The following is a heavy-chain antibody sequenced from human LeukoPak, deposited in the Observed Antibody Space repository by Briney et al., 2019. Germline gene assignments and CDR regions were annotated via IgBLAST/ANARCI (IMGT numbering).Heavy chain of an antibody. V-gene: IGHV3-7*01. J-gene: IGHJ6*04. CDR2: IKQDGSEK. D-gene: IGHD5-12*01. CDR1: GFTFSSYW. CDR3: ARGHIGMDV. Sequence: GGSLRLSCAASGFTFSSYWMSWVRQAPGKGLEWVANIKQDGSEKNYVDSVKGRFTISRDNAKNSLDLQMNRLRAEDTAVYYCARGHIGMDVWGKGTTVTVSS.